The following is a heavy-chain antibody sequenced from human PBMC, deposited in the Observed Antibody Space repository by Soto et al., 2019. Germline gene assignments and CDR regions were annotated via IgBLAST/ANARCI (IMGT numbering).Heavy chain of an antibody. Sequence: ASVKVSCKASGYTFTSYGISWVRQAPGQGLEWMGWISAYNGNTNYAQKLQGRVTMTTDTSTSTAYMELRSLRSDDTAVYYCARDDGLRYFDWLPPDDAFDIWGQATMVTVSS. CDR2: ISAYNGNT. CDR3: ARDDGLRYFDWLPPDDAFDI. D-gene: IGHD3-9*01. J-gene: IGHJ3*02. CDR1: GYTFTSYG. V-gene: IGHV1-18*01.